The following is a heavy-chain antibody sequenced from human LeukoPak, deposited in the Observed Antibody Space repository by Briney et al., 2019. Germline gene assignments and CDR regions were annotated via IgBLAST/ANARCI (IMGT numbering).Heavy chain of an antibody. J-gene: IGHJ6*03. D-gene: IGHD2-21*01. Sequence: PSETLSLTCTVSGGSISSGSYYWSWIRQPAGKGLEWIGRIYTSGSTNYNPSLKSRVTISVDTSKNQFSLKLSSVTAADTAVYYCARGIYLGDLPEDYYYYMDVWGKGTTVTVSS. CDR3: ARGIYLGDLPEDYYYYMDV. V-gene: IGHV4-61*02. CDR2: IYTSGST. CDR1: GGSISSGSYY.